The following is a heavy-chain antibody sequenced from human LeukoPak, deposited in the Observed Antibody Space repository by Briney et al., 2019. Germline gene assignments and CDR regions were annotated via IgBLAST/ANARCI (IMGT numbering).Heavy chain of an antibody. CDR1: GFIFSSYS. CDR3: AREDSGNCPDY. J-gene: IGHJ4*02. V-gene: IGHV3-21*01. Sequence: GGSLRLSCAASGFIFSSYSMSWVRRAPGKGLEWASSISSGSTYIYYADSMKGRFTISRDNAKNSVYLQMNSLRAEDTAVYYCAREDSGNCPDYWGQGTLVTVSS. D-gene: IGHD1-26*01. CDR2: ISSGSTYI.